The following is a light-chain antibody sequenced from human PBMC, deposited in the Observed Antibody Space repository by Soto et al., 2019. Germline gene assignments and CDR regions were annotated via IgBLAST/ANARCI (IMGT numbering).Light chain of an antibody. CDR1: SSDVGSYNL. J-gene: IGLJ1*01. CDR2: EGN. CDR3: FV. Sequence: QSALTQPASVSGSPGQSITISCTGTSSDVGSYNLVSWYQQHPGKAPKLMIYEGNKRPSGVSNRFSGSKSANTASLTISGLQTEDEADYYTFVFGTGTKVTVL. V-gene: IGLV2-23*01.